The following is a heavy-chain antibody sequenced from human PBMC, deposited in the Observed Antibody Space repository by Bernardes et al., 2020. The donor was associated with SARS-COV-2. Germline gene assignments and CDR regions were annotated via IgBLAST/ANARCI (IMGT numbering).Heavy chain of an antibody. J-gene: IGHJ6*02. D-gene: IGHD2-15*01. CDR2: INHSGST. CDR1: GGSFSGYY. V-gene: IGHV4-34*01. CDR3: ARGRRYGGNPIAPYHYYYGMDV. Sequence: SETLSLTRAVYGGSFSGYYWSWIRQPPGKGLEWIGEINHSGSTNYNPSLKSRVTISVDRSKNQFSLKLSSVTAADTAVYYCARGRRYGGNPIAPYHYYYGMDVWGQGTTVTVSS.